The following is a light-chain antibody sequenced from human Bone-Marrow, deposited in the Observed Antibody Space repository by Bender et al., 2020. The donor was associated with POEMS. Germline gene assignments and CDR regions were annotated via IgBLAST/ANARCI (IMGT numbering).Light chain of an antibody. CDR3: QVRDSSVT. CDR1: ALPKQY. V-gene: IGLV3-21*02. J-gene: IGLJ2*01. CDR2: DDS. Sequence: SYELTQPPSVSVSPGQTARITCSGDALPKQYAYWYQQKPGQAPLLVVYDDSDRPSGISPRFSGSNSGNTATLTISKVEAGDEADYYCQVRDSSVTFGGGTYLTVL.